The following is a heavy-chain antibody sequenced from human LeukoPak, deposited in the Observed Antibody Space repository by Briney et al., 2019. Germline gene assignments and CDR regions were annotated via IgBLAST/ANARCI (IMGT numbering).Heavy chain of an antibody. D-gene: IGHD3-3*01. CDR2: ISAYNGNT. CDR1: GYTFTSYG. J-gene: IGHJ4*02. CDR3: ARDGGNYDFWSGYYTVEDYFGY. Sequence: GASVKVSCKASGYTFTSYGISWVRQAPGQGLEWMGWISAYNGNTNYAQKLQGRVTMTTDTSTSTAYMELRSLRSDDTAVYYCARDGGNYDFWSGYYTVEDYFGYWGQGTLVTVSS. V-gene: IGHV1-18*01.